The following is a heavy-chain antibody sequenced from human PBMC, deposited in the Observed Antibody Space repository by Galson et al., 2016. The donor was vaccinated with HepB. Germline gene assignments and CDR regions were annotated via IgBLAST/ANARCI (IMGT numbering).Heavy chain of an antibody. CDR3: ARGSKTAGVG. V-gene: IGHV1-18*01. CDR1: GYTFNHYV. D-gene: IGHD6-19*01. J-gene: IGHJ4*02. Sequence: SVKVSCKASGYTFNHYVITWVRQAPGQGLEWLGWSSTNTGNTPHAQSLLGRVTMTADTSTNTAYMELRSLRSDDTAVYYCARGSKTAGVGWGQGTLVTVSS. CDR2: SSTNTGNT.